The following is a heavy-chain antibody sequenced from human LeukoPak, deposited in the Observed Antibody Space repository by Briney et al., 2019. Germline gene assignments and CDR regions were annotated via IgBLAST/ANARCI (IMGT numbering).Heavy chain of an antibody. CDR2: ISGSGGST. CDR1: GLTFSSYA. V-gene: IGHV3-23*01. D-gene: IGHD5-18*01. J-gene: IGHJ3*02. Sequence: PGGSLRLSCAASGLTFSSYAMSWVRQAPGKGLEWVSAISGSGGSTYYADSVKGRFTISRDNSKNTLYLQMNSLRAEDTAVYYCTRSYGYGVDAFDIWGQGTMVTVSS. CDR3: TRSYGYGVDAFDI.